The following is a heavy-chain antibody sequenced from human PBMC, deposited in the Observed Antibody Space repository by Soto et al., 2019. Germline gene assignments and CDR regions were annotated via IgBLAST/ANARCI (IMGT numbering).Heavy chain of an antibody. Sequence: EVQLLESGGGLGQSGGSLRLSGSVSGVTFSRYAMNWVRQAPGKGLEWVSSISRGVYTYHAESVKGRFTISRDNSKNTLYLQMNSLRAEDTAVDYCAKDVGSGSFKGYYYGMDVWGQGNTVTVSS. CDR3: AKDVGSGSFKGYYYGMDV. CDR1: GVTFSRYA. CDR2: ISRGVYT. J-gene: IGHJ6*02. V-gene: IGHV3-23*01. D-gene: IGHD6-19*01.